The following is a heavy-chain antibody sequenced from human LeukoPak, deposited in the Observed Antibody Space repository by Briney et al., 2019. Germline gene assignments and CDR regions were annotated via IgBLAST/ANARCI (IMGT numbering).Heavy chain of an antibody. D-gene: IGHD6-19*01. CDR2: ISGSGGRT. CDR1: GFTFSRYA. CDR3: AKTIAVAGTETFDS. J-gene: IGHJ4*02. V-gene: IGHV3-23*01. Sequence: GGSLRLSCAASGFTFSRYAMNWVRRTPGKGVEWVSTISGSGGRTFFADSVKGRFTISRDNSKNTLYLQMNSLRADDTAVYYCAKTIAVAGTETFDSWGQGTLVTVSS.